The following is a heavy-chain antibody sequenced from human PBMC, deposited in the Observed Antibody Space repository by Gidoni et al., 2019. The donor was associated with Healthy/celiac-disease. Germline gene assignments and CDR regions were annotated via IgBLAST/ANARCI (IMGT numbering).Heavy chain of an antibody. D-gene: IGHD6-6*01. CDR2: IAYYGSNK. J-gene: IGHJ3*02. V-gene: IGHV3-30*18. CDR3: AKTIEYSSSSHAFDI. CDR1: GFTFSSHG. Sequence: AASGFTFSSHGMHWVRQAPGKGLEWVAVIAYYGSNKYYADYVKGRFTISRDNSKNRLYRQMNSLRAEDTAVYYCAKTIEYSSSSHAFDIWGQGTMVTVSS.